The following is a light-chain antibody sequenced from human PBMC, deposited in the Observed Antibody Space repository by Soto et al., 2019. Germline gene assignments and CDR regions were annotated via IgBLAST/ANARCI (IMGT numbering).Light chain of an antibody. Sequence: EIVLTQSPATLSLSPGERATLSCRASQSIRSPFLAWYQQKPGQAPRLFIHGASRRATGIPDRFSGSGSGTDFTLTSISLEPEDFAVYYCGSDEWTFGQGTKVE. CDR1: QSIRSPF. CDR2: GAS. CDR3: GSDEWT. J-gene: IGKJ1*01. V-gene: IGKV3-20*01.